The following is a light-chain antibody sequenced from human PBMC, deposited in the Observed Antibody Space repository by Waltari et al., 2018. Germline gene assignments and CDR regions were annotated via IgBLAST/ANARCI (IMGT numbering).Light chain of an antibody. V-gene: IGLV2-23*01. Sequence: QSALSQPASVSGSPGQSLTITCTGASTDLASYNIVAWYQHHPNRAPKLIIYEATKRPSGISHRFPGAKSGATASLRISGLQADDEADYYCCSYTGSSTSYGCGGGTKVTVL. CDR2: EAT. CDR3: CSYTGSSTSYG. CDR1: STDLASYNI. J-gene: IGLJ1*01.